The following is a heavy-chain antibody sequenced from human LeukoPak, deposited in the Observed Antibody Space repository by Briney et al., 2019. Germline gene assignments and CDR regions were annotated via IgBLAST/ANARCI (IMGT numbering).Heavy chain of an antibody. D-gene: IGHD6-13*01. CDR2: IQYNGNNK. Sequence: GGSLRLSCAASGFTFSDYWMNWVRQAPGKGLEWVAFIQYNGNNKYHTDSVKGRFTISRDNSKNTLYLQMNSLKAEDTAVYYCAKVGSSSSWKEYSFDYWGQGTLVTVSS. V-gene: IGHV3-30*02. CDR1: GFTFSDYW. J-gene: IGHJ4*02. CDR3: AKVGSSSSWKEYSFDY.